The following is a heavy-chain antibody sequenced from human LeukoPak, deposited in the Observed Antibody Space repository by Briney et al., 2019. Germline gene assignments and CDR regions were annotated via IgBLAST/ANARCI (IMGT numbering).Heavy chain of an antibody. J-gene: IGHJ4*02. CDR2: INSDSSLM. CDR3: IRDLFDDYSLDY. Sequence: KPGGSLRLSCAASGFTFSSYSMNWVRQAPGKGLEWVSSINSDSSLMFYAESVKGRFTISRDNARNSLYLQMNSLRAEDTAAYYCIRDLFDDYSLDYWGQGALVTVSS. V-gene: IGHV3-21*01. CDR1: GFTFSSYS. D-gene: IGHD3-16*01.